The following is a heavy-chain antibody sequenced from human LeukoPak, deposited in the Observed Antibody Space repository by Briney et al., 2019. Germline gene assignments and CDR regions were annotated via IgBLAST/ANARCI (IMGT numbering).Heavy chain of an antibody. CDR1: GFTFSSYS. J-gene: IGHJ4*02. CDR3: VRRYMATSAEDFDY. Sequence: GGSLRLSCAASGFTFSSYSMNWVRQAPGKGLEWVSYISSSSSTIYYADSVKGRFTISRDNAKNSLYLQMNTLRAEDTAVYYCVRRYMATSAEDFDYWGQGTLVTVFS. D-gene: IGHD3-16*02. V-gene: IGHV3-48*01. CDR2: ISSSSSTI.